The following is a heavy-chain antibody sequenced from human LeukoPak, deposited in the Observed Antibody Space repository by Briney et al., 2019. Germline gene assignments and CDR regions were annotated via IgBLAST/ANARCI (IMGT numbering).Heavy chain of an antibody. Sequence: ASVKVSCKASGYTFTSYGISWVRQAPGQGLEWMGWISAYNGNTNCAQKLQGRVTMTTDTSTSTAYMKLRSLRSDDTAVYYCVVLLWSRGDYWGQGTLVTVSS. CDR2: ISAYNGNT. CDR3: VVLLWSRGDY. CDR1: GYTFTSYG. V-gene: IGHV1-18*01. D-gene: IGHD3-10*01. J-gene: IGHJ4*02.